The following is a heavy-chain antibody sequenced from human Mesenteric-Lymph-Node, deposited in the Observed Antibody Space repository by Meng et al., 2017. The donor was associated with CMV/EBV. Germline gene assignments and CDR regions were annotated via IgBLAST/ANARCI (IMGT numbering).Heavy chain of an antibody. J-gene: IGHJ5*02. D-gene: IGHD4-17*01. Sequence: SETLSLTCTVSGGSISSYYWSWIRQPPGKGLEWIGYIYYSGSTNYNPSLKSRVTISVDTSKNQFSLKLSSVTAADTAVYYCARFSYGDYVWFDPWGQGTLVIVSS. CDR2: IYYSGST. CDR1: GGSISSYY. CDR3: ARFSYGDYVWFDP. V-gene: IGHV4-59*01.